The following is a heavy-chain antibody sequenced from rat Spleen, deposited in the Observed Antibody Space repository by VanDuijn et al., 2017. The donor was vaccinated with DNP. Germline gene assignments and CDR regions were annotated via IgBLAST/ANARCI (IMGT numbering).Heavy chain of an antibody. V-gene: IGHV5-58*01. CDR2: INTDGGIT. D-gene: IGHD1-2*01. CDR3: ARQDYSNYNYFDY. Sequence: EVQLVETGGGFVQPGRSLKLSCVASGFTFSGYWMYWIRQAPGKGLEWVASINTDGGITYYSDSVKGRFTISRDNAKSSLYLQMNSLKSEDAATYYCARQDYSNYNYFDYWGQGVMVTVSS. CDR1: GFTFSGYW. J-gene: IGHJ2*01.